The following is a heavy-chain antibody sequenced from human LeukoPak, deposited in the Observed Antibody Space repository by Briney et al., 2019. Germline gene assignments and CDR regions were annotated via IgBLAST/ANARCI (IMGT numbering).Heavy chain of an antibody. V-gene: IGHV4-4*07. CDR1: GGSISSYY. J-gene: IGHJ4*02. D-gene: IGHD2-2*01. CDR2: IYTSGST. CDR3: ANERDIVVVPAAIDY. Sequence: SETLSLTCTVSGGSISSYYWSWIRQPAGKGLEWIGRIYTSGSTNYNPSLKSRVTMSVDTSKNQFSLKLSSVTAADTAVYYCANERDIVVVPAAIDYWGQGTLVTVSS.